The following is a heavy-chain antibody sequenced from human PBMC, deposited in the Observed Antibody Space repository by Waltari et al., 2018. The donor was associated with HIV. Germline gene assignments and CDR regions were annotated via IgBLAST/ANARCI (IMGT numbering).Heavy chain of an antibody. V-gene: IGHV3-23*01. Sequence: EVQLLESGGGLVQPGGSLRLSCVGSGFTFGNYGMPWVRQAPGKGLEWVSGLSGSGGSTHYADSVKGRFTISRDNSNNTSYLQMNSLRAEDTAVYYCAIQYNPLNNYYYGMDVWGQGTTVTVSS. J-gene: IGHJ6*02. CDR1: GFTFGNYG. D-gene: IGHD1-1*01. CDR3: AIQYNPLNNYYYGMDV. CDR2: LSGSGGST.